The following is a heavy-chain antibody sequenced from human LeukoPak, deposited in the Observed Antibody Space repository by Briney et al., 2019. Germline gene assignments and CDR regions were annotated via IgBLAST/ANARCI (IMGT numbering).Heavy chain of an antibody. CDR3: VRDRAVAGTEDFYFDL. CDR2: ISGDARTT. V-gene: IGHV3-74*01. CDR1: GFTVSGDY. D-gene: IGHD6-19*01. Sequence: GGSLRLSCAASGFTVSGDYMTWVRQVPGKGLVWVSRISGDARTTTYADSVKGRFSIFRDNAKNTLYLQMNSLRAEDTALYYCVRDRAVAGTEDFYFDLWGQGTLVTVSP. J-gene: IGHJ4*02.